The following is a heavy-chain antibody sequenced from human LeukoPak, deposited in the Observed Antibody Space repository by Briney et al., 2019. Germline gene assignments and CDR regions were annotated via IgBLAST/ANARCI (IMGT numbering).Heavy chain of an antibody. Sequence: ASVKVSCKASGFTFTSSAMQWVRQARGQRLEWIGWIVVGSGNTNYAQKFQERVTITRDMSTSSAYMELSSLRSEDTAVYYCAAISSGWYEDYWGQGTLVTVSS. V-gene: IGHV1-58*02. D-gene: IGHD6-19*01. CDR3: AAISSGWYEDY. J-gene: IGHJ4*02. CDR2: IVVGSGNT. CDR1: GFTFTSSA.